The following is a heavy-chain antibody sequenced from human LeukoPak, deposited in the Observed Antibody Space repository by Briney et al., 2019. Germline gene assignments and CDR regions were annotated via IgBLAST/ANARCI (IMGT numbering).Heavy chain of an antibody. CDR2: INLDGSER. V-gene: IGHV3-7*04. D-gene: IGHD1-26*01. CDR1: GFTFRSYW. CDR3: ARGATIAFDI. J-gene: IGHJ3*02. Sequence: PGGSLRLSCAASGFTFRSYWMSWVRQTPGRGLEGVANINLDGSERYYVDSVKGRFTISRDNARNSLYLQMNSLRVEDTAVYFCARGATIAFDIWGQGTMVTVSS.